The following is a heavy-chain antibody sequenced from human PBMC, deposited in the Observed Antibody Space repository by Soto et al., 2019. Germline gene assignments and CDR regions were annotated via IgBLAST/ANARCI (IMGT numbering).Heavy chain of an antibody. CDR1: GCTFSDYA. D-gene: IGHD2-15*01. J-gene: IGHJ4*02. Sequence: VGSLRLSCAASGCTFSDYAMSWVRQAPGKGLQWVSTIGASTNPYYPDSVKGRFTISRDNSKNTLYLQMNSLRAEDTAVYYCAKRAVVGAARYFDYWGLGTLVTVSS. V-gene: IGHV3-23*01. CDR3: AKRAVVGAARYFDY. CDR2: IGASTNP.